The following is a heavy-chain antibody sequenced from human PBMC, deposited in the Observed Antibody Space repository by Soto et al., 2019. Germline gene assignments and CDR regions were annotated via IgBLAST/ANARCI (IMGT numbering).Heavy chain of an antibody. D-gene: IGHD2-15*01. CDR2: IIPILGIA. Sequence: GASVKVSCKASGGTFSSYTISWVRQAPGQGLEWMGRIIPILGIANYAQKFQGRVTITADKSTSTAYMELSSLRSEDTAVYYCARGSQDIVVVVAAHGFDDWGQGTLVTVSS. CDR3: ARGSQDIVVVVAAHGFDD. V-gene: IGHV1-69*02. J-gene: IGHJ4*02. CDR1: GGTFSSYT.